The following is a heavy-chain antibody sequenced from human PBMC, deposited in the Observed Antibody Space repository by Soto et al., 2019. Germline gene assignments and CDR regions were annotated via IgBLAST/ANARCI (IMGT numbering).Heavy chain of an antibody. CDR3: ARGVGSSPPRY. J-gene: IGHJ4*02. V-gene: IGHV4-59*01. CDR1: GGSISVYY. D-gene: IGHD3-9*01. CDR2: VYDNGRP. Sequence: SETLSLTCTICGGSISVYYWSWIRQSPRQGLEWIGYVYDNGRPYYSPSLKSRVTISADTSKNQISLKLTSATAADTAVYYCARGVGSSPPRYWGRGTLVTVSS.